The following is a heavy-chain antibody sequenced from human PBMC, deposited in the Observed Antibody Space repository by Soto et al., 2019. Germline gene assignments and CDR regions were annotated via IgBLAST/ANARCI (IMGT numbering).Heavy chain of an antibody. CDR1: GFTFSSYN. V-gene: IGHV3-21*01. D-gene: IGHD3-10*01. Sequence: EVQLVESGGGLVQPGGSLRLSCAASGFTFSSYNMNWVRQAPGKGLEWVSSISSSSSNIYYADSVKGRFTISRDNAKNSLYLQMNSLRVEDTAVYYCARVEGFGELSRFHYWGQGTLVTVSS. CDR2: ISSSSSNI. CDR3: ARVEGFGELSRFHY. J-gene: IGHJ4*02.